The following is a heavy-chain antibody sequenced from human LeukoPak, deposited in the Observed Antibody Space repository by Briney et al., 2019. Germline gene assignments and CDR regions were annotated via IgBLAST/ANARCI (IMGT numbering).Heavy chain of an antibody. CDR2: IYPADSDT. Sequence: GESLKISCKTSEYSFPIFWIGWMRQMPGKGLEWMGIIYPADSDTRYSPSFQGQVTISADKSTSTAYLQWSRLGASDTAMYYCARISSSHPYDAFDIWGQGTMVTVSS. D-gene: IGHD6-13*01. J-gene: IGHJ3*02. CDR3: ARISSSHPYDAFDI. CDR1: EYSFPIFW. V-gene: IGHV5-51*01.